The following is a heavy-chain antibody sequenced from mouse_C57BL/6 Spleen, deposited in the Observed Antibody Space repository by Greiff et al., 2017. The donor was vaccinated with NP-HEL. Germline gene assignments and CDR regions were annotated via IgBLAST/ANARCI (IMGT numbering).Heavy chain of an antibody. J-gene: IGHJ2*01. CDR3: ARERITTVVADY. V-gene: IGHV1-82*01. CDR1: GYAFSSSW. D-gene: IGHD1-1*01. Sequence: VQLQQSGPELVKPGASVKISCKASGYAFSSSWMNWVKQRPGKGLEWIGRIYPGDGDTNYNGKFKGKATLTADKSSSTAYMQLSNLTSEDSAVYFCARERITTVVADYWGQGTTLTVSS. CDR2: IYPGDGDT.